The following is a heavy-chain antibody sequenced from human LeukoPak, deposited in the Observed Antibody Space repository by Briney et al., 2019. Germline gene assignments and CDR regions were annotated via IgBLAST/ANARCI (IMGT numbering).Heavy chain of an antibody. Sequence: GGSLRLSCAASGFTFSSYAMSWVRQAPGKGLEWVSAISGSGGSTYYADSVKGRFTISRDNSKNTLYLQMNSLRAEDTAVYYCTKGLGYLDAFDIWGQGTMVTVSS. CDR2: ISGSGGST. CDR1: GFTFSSYA. D-gene: IGHD5-12*01. J-gene: IGHJ3*02. CDR3: TKGLGYLDAFDI. V-gene: IGHV3-23*01.